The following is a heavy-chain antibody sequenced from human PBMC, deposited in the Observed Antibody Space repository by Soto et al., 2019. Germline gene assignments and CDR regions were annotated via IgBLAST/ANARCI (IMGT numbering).Heavy chain of an antibody. CDR3: ASKNCEQDFIGYNGMDV. D-gene: IGHD3-3*01. J-gene: IGHJ6*02. CDR2: IIPIFGTA. Sequence: ASVKVSCKDSGGTFSSYALSWVRQVPGHGLEWMGGIIPIFGTANCARKFHGRVTITADESKSTADRELSSIRSEDTAVYCFASKNCEQDFIGYNGMDVWCQGITVTVSS. V-gene: IGHV1-69*13. CDR1: GGTFSSYA.